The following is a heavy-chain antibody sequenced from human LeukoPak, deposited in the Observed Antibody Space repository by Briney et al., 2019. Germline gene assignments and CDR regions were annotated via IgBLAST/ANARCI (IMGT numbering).Heavy chain of an antibody. CDR1: GFTFSSYA. D-gene: IGHD6-25*01. J-gene: IGHJ4*02. CDR2: ISSNGGST. V-gene: IGHV3-64*02. Sequence: AGGSLRLSCAASGFTFSSYAMHWVRQPPGKGLEYVSAISSNGGSTYYADSVKGRFTISRDNSKNTLYVQMGSLRAEDMAVYYCARESGCSFDYWGQGTLVTVSS. CDR3: ARESGCSFDY.